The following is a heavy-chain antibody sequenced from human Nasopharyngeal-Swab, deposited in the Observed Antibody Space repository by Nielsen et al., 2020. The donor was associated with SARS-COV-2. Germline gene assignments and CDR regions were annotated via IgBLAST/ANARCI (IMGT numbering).Heavy chain of an antibody. V-gene: IGHV3-21*01. Sequence: GASLKISCAASGFVFSIYGMNWVRQAPGKGLEWVSSISSRSSNIYCADSVKGRFTISRDNAKNSLYLQMNSLRAEDTAVYYCARDIGGGRYGSDYWGQGTLVTVSS. CDR1: GFVFSIYG. CDR3: ARDIGGGRYGSDY. D-gene: IGHD3-16*01. CDR2: ISSRSSNI. J-gene: IGHJ4*02.